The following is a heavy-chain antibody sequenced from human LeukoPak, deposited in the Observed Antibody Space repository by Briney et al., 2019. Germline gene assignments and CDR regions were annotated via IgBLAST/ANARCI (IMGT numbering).Heavy chain of an antibody. J-gene: IGHJ4*02. CDR2: ISSSSSYI. CDR3: AREYCSSTSCEEDY. D-gene: IGHD2-2*01. CDR1: GFTFSSYS. Sequence: AGSLRLSCAASGFTFSSYSMNWVRQAPGKGLEWVSSISSSSSYIYYADSVKGRFTISRDNAKNSLYLQMNSLRAEDTAVYYCAREYCSSTSCEEDYWGQGTLVTVSS. V-gene: IGHV3-21*01.